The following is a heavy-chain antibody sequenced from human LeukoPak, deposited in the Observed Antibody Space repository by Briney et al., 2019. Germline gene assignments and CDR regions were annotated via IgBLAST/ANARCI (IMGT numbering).Heavy chain of an antibody. V-gene: IGHV4-39*01. CDR1: GGSISNRDYY. CDR2: IHYSGSI. CDR3: ARVYYDSGTR. D-gene: IGHD3-10*01. Sequence: PSETLSLTCTVSGGSISNRDYYWGWIRQPPGKGLEWIGNIHYSGSIYYNPSLKSRVTISVDAPKNQFSLKLSSVPAANTAVYYCARVYYDSGTRWGQGTLVTVSS. J-gene: IGHJ4*02.